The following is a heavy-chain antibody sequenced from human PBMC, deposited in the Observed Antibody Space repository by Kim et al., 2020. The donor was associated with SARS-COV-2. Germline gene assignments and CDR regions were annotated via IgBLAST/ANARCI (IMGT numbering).Heavy chain of an antibody. D-gene: IGHD3-9*01. CDR1: GGSFSGYY. V-gene: IGHV4-34*01. J-gene: IGHJ6*03. CDR2: INHSGST. Sequence: SETLSLTCAVYGGSFSGYYWSWIRQPPGKGLEWIGEINHSGSTNYNPSLKSRVTISVDTSKNQFSLKLSSVTAADTAVYYCARKAPNYDILTGYYYYYMDVWGKGTTVTVSS. CDR3: ARKAPNYDILTGYYYYYMDV.